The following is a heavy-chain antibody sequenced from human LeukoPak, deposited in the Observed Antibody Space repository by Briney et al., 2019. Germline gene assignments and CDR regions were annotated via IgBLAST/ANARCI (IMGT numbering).Heavy chain of an antibody. V-gene: IGHV4-59*08. J-gene: IGHJ3*02. CDR1: GGSISGYY. CDR2: ISYTGIA. Sequence: SETLSLTCTVSGGSISGYYWSWIRQPPGKGLEWIGYISYTGIANYNPSLKSRVTISLDTSKNQFSLKLSSVTAADTAVYYCAGDGGCSGGSCYDAFDIWGQGTMVTVSS. D-gene: IGHD2-15*01. CDR3: AGDGGCSGGSCYDAFDI.